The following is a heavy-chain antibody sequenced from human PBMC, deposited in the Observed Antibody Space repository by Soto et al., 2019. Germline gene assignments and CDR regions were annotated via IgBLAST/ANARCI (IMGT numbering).Heavy chain of an antibody. Sequence: QVLLQEPGPGVVKPSGTLSLTCVVSDTSISKDIWWNWVRQPPGQGLEWLGEVHHTKGALYNPALRSRVTGSADLFNSKIFLEVHSLGAADTAVYYCARAGFWNLDSWGQGTPVTVSS. CDR2: VHHTKGA. V-gene: IGHV4-4*02. J-gene: IGHJ4*02. CDR1: DTSISKDIW. CDR3: ARAGFWNLDS. D-gene: IGHD1-1*01.